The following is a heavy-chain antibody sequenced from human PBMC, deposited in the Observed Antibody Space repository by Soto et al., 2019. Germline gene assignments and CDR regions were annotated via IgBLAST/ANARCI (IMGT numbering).Heavy chain of an antibody. Sequence: SETLSLTCTVSGASVSSYYWSWIRQPPGKGLEWFGYISYSGGTNYNPSLKSRVTISMDTSGNQFSLRLSSVTAADTAVYYCARGSVSLYYLDSWGQETLVTVPS. V-gene: IGHV4-59*02. CDR1: GASVSSYY. CDR3: ARGSVSLYYLDS. J-gene: IGHJ4*02. D-gene: IGHD2-8*01. CDR2: ISYSGGT.